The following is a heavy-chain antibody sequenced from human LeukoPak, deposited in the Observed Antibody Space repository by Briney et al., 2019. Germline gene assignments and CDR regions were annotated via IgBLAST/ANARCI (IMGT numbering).Heavy chain of an antibody. Sequence: SETLSLTCTVSGGSISSYYWSWIRQPPGKGLEWIGYIYYGGSTSYNPSLNSRVTISFDTSKNQFSLKLSSVTAADTAVYYCARGIIAAAGTRGHWFDPWGQGTLVTVSS. CDR1: GGSISSYY. CDR2: IYYGGST. CDR3: ARGIIAAAGTRGHWFDP. V-gene: IGHV4-59*12. J-gene: IGHJ5*02. D-gene: IGHD6-13*01.